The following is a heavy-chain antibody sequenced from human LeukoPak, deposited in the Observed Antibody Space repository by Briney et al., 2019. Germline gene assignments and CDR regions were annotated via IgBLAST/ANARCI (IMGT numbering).Heavy chain of an antibody. Sequence: GGSLRLSCAASGFTFSSYEMNWVLQAPGKGLEWVSYISSSGSTIFYADSVKGRFTISRDNAKNSLYLQMNSLRAEDTAVYYCARVGGYCSSTSCSPLFDYWGQGTLVTVSS. CDR3: ARVGGYCSSTSCSPLFDY. J-gene: IGHJ4*02. V-gene: IGHV3-48*03. CDR2: ISSSGSTI. D-gene: IGHD2-2*01. CDR1: GFTFSSYE.